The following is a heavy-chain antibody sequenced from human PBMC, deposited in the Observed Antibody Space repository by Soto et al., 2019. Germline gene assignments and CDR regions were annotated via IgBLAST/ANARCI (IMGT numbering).Heavy chain of an antibody. CDR2: IWYDGSNK. Sequence: VQLVESGGGLVQPGRSLRLSCAASGFTFDDYAMHWVRQAPGKGLEWVAVIWYDGSNKYYADSVKGRFTISRDNSKNTLYLQMNSLRAEDTAVYYCARSGTRFGYSSSWHDYWGQGTLVTVSS. V-gene: IGHV3-33*08. CDR1: GFTFDDYA. J-gene: IGHJ4*02. D-gene: IGHD6-13*01. CDR3: ARSGTRFGYSSSWHDY.